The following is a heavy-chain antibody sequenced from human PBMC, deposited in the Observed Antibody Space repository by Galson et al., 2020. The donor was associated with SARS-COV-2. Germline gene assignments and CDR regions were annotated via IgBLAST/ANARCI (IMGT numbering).Heavy chain of an antibody. CDR1: GGTFSRYA. J-gene: IGHJ3*02. Sequence: SVKVSCKASGGTFSRYAISWVRQAPGQGLEWMGGIIPIFGTANYAQKFQGRVTITADESTSTAYMELSSLRSEDTAVYYCASPDCSSTSCYAGDAFDIWGQGTMVTVSS. D-gene: IGHD2-2*01. CDR3: ASPDCSSTSCYAGDAFDI. CDR2: IIPIFGTA. V-gene: IGHV1-69*13.